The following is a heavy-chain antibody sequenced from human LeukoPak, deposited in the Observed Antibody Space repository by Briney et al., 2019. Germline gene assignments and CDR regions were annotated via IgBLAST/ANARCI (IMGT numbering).Heavy chain of an antibody. CDR1: GFTVSSTY. Sequence: GGSLRLSCSASGFTVSSTYMSWVRQAPGKGLDWVSVIYSGGTTYYADSVKGRFTISRDNSNNALYLQMNSLRVEDTAVYYCAKGHYDSVTYANDHWGRETLVTVSS. J-gene: IGHJ4*02. D-gene: IGHD3-10*01. CDR3: AKGHYDSVTYANDH. V-gene: IGHV3-66*01. CDR2: IYSGGTT.